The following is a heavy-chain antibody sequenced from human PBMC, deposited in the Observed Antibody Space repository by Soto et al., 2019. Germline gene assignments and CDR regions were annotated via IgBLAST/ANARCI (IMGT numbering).Heavy chain of an antibody. CDR1: GYTFTGYY. V-gene: IGHV1-2*04. D-gene: IGHD2-2*01. Sequence: ASVKVSCKASGYTFTGYYMHWVRQAPGQGLEWMGWINPNSGGTNYAQKFQGWVTMTRDTSISTAYMELSRLRSDDTAVYYCARESITRYCSSTSCPLDYYYGMDVWGQGTTVTVSS. J-gene: IGHJ6*02. CDR2: INPNSGGT. CDR3: ARESITRYCSSTSCPLDYYYGMDV.